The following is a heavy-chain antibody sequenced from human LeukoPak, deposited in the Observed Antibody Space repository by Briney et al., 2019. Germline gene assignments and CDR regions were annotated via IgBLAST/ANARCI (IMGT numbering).Heavy chain of an antibody. J-gene: IGHJ4*02. CDR3: ARGDVYSSASDY. Sequence: SETLSLTCAVSGYSISSGYYWVWIRQPPGKGLEWIATIFHSGSTYFNPSLQSRGTISLDTSKNQFSLKLSSVTAADTALYYCARGDVYSSASDYWGQGTLVTVSS. CDR1: GYSISSGYY. CDR2: IFHSGST. D-gene: IGHD6-19*01. V-gene: IGHV4-38-2*01.